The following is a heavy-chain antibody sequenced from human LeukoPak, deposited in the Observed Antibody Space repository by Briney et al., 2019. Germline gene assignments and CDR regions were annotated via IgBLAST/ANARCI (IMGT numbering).Heavy chain of an antibody. V-gene: IGHV3-53*01. J-gene: IGHJ4*02. CDR2: IYSGGST. D-gene: IGHD2-15*01. CDR1: GFTVSSNY. Sequence: PGGSLRLSCAASGFTVSSNYMSWVRQAPGKGLEWVSVIYSGGSTYYADSVKGRFTISRDNAKNSLYLQMNSLRAEDTAVYYCAREGVSAGREYYFDYWGQGTLVTVSS. CDR3: AREGVSAGREYYFDY.